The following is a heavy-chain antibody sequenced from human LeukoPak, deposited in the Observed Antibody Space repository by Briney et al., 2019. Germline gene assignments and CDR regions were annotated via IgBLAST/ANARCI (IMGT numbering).Heavy chain of an antibody. D-gene: IGHD2/OR15-2a*01. J-gene: IGHJ4*02. CDR2: IYYSGST. Sequence: PSETLSLTCAVSGGSISSSNWWSWIRQHPGKGLEWIGYIYYSGSTYYNPSLKSRVTISVDTSKNQFSLKLSSVTAADTAVYYCARELAPRSSSTTYYFDYWGQGTLVTVSS. V-gene: IGHV4-31*11. CDR3: ARELAPRSSSTTYYFDY. CDR1: GGSISSSNW.